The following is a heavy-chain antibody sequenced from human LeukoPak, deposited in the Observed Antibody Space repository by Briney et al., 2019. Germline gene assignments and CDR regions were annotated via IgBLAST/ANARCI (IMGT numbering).Heavy chain of an antibody. V-gene: IGHV1-18*01. J-gene: IGHJ4*02. D-gene: IGHD1-20*01. CDR3: ATRYNWNDEGGFDY. Sequence: ASVKVSCKASGYTFTSYGISWVRQAPGQGLEWMGWISAYNGNTNYAQKLQGRVTITTDTSTSTAYMELRSLRSDDTAVYYCATRYNWNDEGGFDYWGQGTLVTVSS. CDR2: ISAYNGNT. CDR1: GYTFTSYG.